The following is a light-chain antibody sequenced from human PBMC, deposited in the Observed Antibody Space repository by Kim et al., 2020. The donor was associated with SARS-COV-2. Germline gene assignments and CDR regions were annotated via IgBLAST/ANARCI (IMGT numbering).Light chain of an antibody. V-gene: IGKV1-5*03. Sequence: GDRLTITFRASQSISSSLAWYQQKPGKAPKLLIYKASTLESGVPSRFSGSGSGTQFTLTISILQPDDFATYYCQQYKSYSWTFGQGTKVEIK. CDR2: KAS. CDR1: QSISSS. CDR3: QQYKSYSWT. J-gene: IGKJ1*01.